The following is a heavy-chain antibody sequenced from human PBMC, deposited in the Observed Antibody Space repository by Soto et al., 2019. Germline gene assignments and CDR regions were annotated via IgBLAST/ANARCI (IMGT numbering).Heavy chain of an antibody. D-gene: IGHD6-13*01. CDR1: GGTFSSYT. CDR3: ARYSGSGRCFDY. J-gene: IGHJ4*02. Sequence: SVKVSCKASGGTFSSYTISWVRQAPGQGLEWMGRIIPILGIANYAQKFQGRVTITADKSTSTAYMELSSLRSEDTAVYYCARYSGSGRCFDYWGQGTLVTVSS. V-gene: IGHV1-69*02. CDR2: IIPILGIA.